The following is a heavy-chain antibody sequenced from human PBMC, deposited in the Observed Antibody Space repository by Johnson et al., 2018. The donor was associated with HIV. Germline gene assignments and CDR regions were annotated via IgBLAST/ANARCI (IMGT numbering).Heavy chain of an antibody. J-gene: IGHJ3*02. V-gene: IGHV3-30*02. Sequence: QVQLVESGGGVVQPGGSLRLSCAASGFTFSTYGMHWVRRAPGKGLEWVAFIPYDGSNKYYADSVKGRFTISRDNSKNTLYLQMNSLRVEDTAVYYCARSGGYPNAFDMWGQGTLVTVPA. D-gene: IGHD6-13*01. CDR3: ARSGGYPNAFDM. CDR1: GFTFSTYG. CDR2: IPYDGSNK.